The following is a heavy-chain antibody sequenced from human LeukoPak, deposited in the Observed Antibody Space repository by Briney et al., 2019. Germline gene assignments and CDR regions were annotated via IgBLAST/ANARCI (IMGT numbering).Heavy chain of an antibody. V-gene: IGHV4-59*08. CDR1: GGSIRNYY. D-gene: IGHD2-2*01. CDR3: ARGGSSCYGCHDWFDP. CDR2: VDKRGST. Sequence: SETLSLTCSVSGGSIRNYYLSWIRQSPGKGLEWIGNVDKRGSTNYNPSFKSRVIVSSDTSRNEFSLKLNSVTAADTAIYYCARGGSSCYGCHDWFDPWGQGARVTVSS. J-gene: IGHJ5*02.